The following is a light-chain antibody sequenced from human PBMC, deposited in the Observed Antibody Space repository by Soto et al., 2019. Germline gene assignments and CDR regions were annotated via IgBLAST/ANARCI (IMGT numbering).Light chain of an antibody. V-gene: IGLV2-14*01. J-gene: IGLJ2*01. CDR2: DVS. Sequence: QSALTQPASVSGSPGQSITISCTGTSSDIGGYNYVSWYQQHPGKAPKLMIYDVSNRPSGVSNRFSGSKSGNTASLTLSGLQAEDEADYYCSSYTSSSTRGVFGGGTKLTVL. CDR3: SSYTSSSTRGV. CDR1: SSDIGGYNY.